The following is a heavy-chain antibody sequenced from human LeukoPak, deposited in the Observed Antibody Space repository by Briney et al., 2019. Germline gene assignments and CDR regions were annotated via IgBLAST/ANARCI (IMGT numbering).Heavy chain of an antibody. J-gene: IGHJ2*01. Sequence: HAGGSLRLSCAASGFTVRSYDMHWVRQVAGKGLEWVSAISTASNPHYAASVQGRFTIFRASAENSLYLQMNSLSAEDTAVYYCARELGIEGYWYFDLWGRGTLVTVSS. CDR1: GFTVRSYD. V-gene: IGHV3-13*05. CDR2: ISTASNP. CDR3: ARELGIEGYWYFDL. D-gene: IGHD7-27*01.